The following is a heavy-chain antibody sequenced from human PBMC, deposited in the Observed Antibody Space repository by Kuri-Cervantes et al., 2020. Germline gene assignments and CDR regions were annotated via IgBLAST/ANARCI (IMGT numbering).Heavy chain of an antibody. D-gene: IGHD6-19*01. CDR3: GTGYSSGWYVY. Sequence: ASVKVSCKASGYTFTSYDINWVRQATGQGLEWMGWMNPNSGNTGYAQKFQGRVTMTRNTSISTAYMELSSPRSEDTAVYYCGTGYSSGWYVYWGQGTLVTVSS. J-gene: IGHJ4*02. CDR1: GYTFTSYD. V-gene: IGHV1-8*01. CDR2: MNPNSGNT.